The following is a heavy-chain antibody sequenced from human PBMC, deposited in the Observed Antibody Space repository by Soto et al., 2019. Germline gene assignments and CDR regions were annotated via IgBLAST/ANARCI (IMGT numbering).Heavy chain of an antibody. D-gene: IGHD6-19*01. CDR3: AKEWYSSGPTPGY. J-gene: IGHJ4*02. Sequence: QVQLMESGGGVVQPGRSLRLSCAASGFTFSSYGMHWVRQAPGKGLEWVAVISYDGSNKYYADSVKGRFTISRDNSKNTLYLQMNSLRAEDTAVYYCAKEWYSSGPTPGYWGQGTLVTVSS. CDR2: ISYDGSNK. V-gene: IGHV3-30*18. CDR1: GFTFSSYG.